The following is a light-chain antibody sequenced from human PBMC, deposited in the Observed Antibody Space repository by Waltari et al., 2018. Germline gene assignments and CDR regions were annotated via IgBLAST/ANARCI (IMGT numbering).Light chain of an antibody. J-gene: IGLJ1*01. CDR3: SSYTSSSLYV. Sequence: QSALTQPASVSGSPGQSITISCTGTSSDVGGYNYVSWYQQHPGKAPKLMIYEVSNRPAGVSNRCSCSKSGNTASLTISGLQAEDEADYYCSSYTSSSLYVFGTGTKVTVL. V-gene: IGLV2-14*01. CDR2: EVS. CDR1: SSDVGGYNY.